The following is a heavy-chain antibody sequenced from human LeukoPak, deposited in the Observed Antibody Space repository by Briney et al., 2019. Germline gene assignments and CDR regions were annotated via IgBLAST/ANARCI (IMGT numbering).Heavy chain of an antibody. Sequence: GGSVRLSCAASGVTFSSYRMNWVRQAPGKGLEWVSSISSSSSYIYYADSVKGRFTISRDNAKNSLYLQMNSLRAEDTAVYYCARGEVYCSSTSCYESLDYWGQGTLVTVSS. D-gene: IGHD2-2*01. CDR1: GVTFSSYR. CDR2: ISSSSSYI. CDR3: ARGEVYCSSTSCYESLDY. V-gene: IGHV3-21*01. J-gene: IGHJ4*02.